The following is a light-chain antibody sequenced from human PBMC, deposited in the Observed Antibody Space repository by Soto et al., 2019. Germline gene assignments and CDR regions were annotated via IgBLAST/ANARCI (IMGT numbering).Light chain of an antibody. J-gene: IGLJ2*01. Sequence: QSVLTQPRSVSGSPGQSVTISCTGTSSDVGGYNYVSWYQQHPGKAPKGMIYDVSERPSGVPDRFSGSKSGNTASLTISGLQAEDEADYYYCSTAGSDEVFGGGTKLTVL. CDR1: SSDVGGYNY. CDR3: CSTAGSDEV. CDR2: DVS. V-gene: IGLV2-11*01.